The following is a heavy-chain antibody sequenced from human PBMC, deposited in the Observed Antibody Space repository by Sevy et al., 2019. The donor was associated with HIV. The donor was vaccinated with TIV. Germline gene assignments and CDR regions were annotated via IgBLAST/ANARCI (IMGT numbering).Heavy chain of an antibody. CDR3: GKGGGGHYDPDEIGYYFYYYNMDV. D-gene: IGHD3-22*01. CDR2: ISGSGTRT. CDR1: GFSFDSYG. Sequence: GGSLRLSCAVSGFSFDSYGMTWVRQAPGKGLEWVSGISGSGTRTYYADSVKGRFSISRDNSKNRLYLQMNSLRSEETDIVSGGKGGGGHYDPDEIGYYFYYYNMDVWGKGTTVTVSS. J-gene: IGHJ6*03. V-gene: IGHV3-23*01.